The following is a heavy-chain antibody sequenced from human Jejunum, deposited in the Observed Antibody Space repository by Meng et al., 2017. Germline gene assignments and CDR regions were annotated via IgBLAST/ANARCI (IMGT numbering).Heavy chain of an antibody. V-gene: IGHV4-34*01. Sequence: QVQLQQRGAGLLKPSETLSFTCAVYGGSYSGYYWTWIRQPPGKGLEWIGEINHSGSTNYNPSLKSRVTMSIDTSKIQFSLKLSSVTAADAAVYYCARYGGSGSYWHFDPWGRGTLVTVSS. D-gene: IGHD3-10*01. CDR2: INHSGST. CDR1: GGSYSGYY. CDR3: ARYGGSGSYWHFDP. J-gene: IGHJ2*01.